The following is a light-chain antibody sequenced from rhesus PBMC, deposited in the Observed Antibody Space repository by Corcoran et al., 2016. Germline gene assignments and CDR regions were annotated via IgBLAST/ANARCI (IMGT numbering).Light chain of an antibody. CDR3: LQDDSSPYT. J-gene: IGKJ2*01. CDR2: EAS. CDR1: QGFTNW. Sequence: DIQMTQSPSSLSASVGDKVTISCRASQGFTNWLAWYQQKPGKAPKLLIYEASTLQSGVPSRFSGGGSGIDFTLTISSLQPEDFATYYCLQDDSSPYTFGQGTKVEIK. V-gene: IGKV1-22*01.